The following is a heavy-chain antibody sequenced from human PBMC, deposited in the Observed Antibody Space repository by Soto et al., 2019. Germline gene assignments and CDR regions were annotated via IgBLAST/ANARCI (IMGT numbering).Heavy chain of an antibody. CDR1: GFTFSSYW. D-gene: IGHD2-2*01. J-gene: IGHJ3*02. V-gene: IGHV3-74*01. CDR2: INSDGSST. Sequence: GGSLRLSCAASGFTFSSYWMHWVRQAPGKGLVWVSRINSDGSSTSYADSVKGRFTISRDNAKNTLYLQMNSLRAEDTAVYYCARARDQLLLYAFDIWGQGTMVTVSS. CDR3: ARARDQLLLYAFDI.